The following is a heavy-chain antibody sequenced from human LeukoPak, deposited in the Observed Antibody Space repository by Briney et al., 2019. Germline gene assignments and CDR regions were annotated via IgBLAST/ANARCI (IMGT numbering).Heavy chain of an antibody. Sequence: GGSLRLSCAAAGLTFSDYEMYWVRQAPGKGLEWVSAISGSGGSTYYADSVKGRFTISRDNSKNTLYLQMNSLRAEDTAVYYCAKDVSAPFPIWGQGTMVTVSS. CDR3: AKDVSAPFPI. D-gene: IGHD2/OR15-2a*01. V-gene: IGHV3-23*01. CDR1: GLTFSDYE. J-gene: IGHJ3*02. CDR2: ISGSGGST.